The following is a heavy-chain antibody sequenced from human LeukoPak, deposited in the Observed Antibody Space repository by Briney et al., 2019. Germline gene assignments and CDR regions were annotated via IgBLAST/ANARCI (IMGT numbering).Heavy chain of an antibody. Sequence: GESLKISCEGSGYSFTKYWIGWVRQRPGRGLEWMGIISPGDSDTKYGPSFQGQVTISADKSINTAYLQWSSLKASDTAMCYCARLQPSSGIPFNAFDIWGQGTMVTVSS. CDR2: ISPGDSDT. CDR1: GYSFTKYW. D-gene: IGHD3-22*01. V-gene: IGHV5-51*01. J-gene: IGHJ3*02. CDR3: ARLQPSSGIPFNAFDI.